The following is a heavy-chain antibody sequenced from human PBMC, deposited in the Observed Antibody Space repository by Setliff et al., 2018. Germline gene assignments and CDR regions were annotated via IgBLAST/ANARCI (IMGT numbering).Heavy chain of an antibody. J-gene: IGHJ5*01. CDR1: GGSVSSSSYY. V-gene: IGHV4-39*01. D-gene: IGHD1-26*01. Sequence: LSLTCTVSGGSVSSSSYYWGWIRQPPGKGLEWIGTIYYSGTTYYSPSLKSRVTISVDTSKNQFSLKLTSVTAADTAIYYCASRRTGPGGWFDYWGQGTLVTV. CDR2: IYYSGTT. CDR3: ASRRTGPGGWFDY.